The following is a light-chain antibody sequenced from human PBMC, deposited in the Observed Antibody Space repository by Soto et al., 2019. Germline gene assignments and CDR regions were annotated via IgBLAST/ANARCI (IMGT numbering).Light chain of an antibody. J-gene: IGKJ1*01. CDR3: QHYYSSPPT. CDR2: WAS. CDR1: QSVLSSSNSRNY. V-gene: IGKV4-1*01. Sequence: DIVMTQSPDSLAVSLGERATFNCKSSQSVLSSSNSRNYLAWYQQKPRQPPKLLIYWASTRESGVPDRFSGSGSGTDFTLTISNLQAEDVAVYYCQHYYSSPPTFGQGTKVEIK.